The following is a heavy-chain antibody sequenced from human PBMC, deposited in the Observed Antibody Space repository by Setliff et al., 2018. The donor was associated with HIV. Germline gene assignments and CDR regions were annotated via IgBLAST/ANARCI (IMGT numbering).Heavy chain of an antibody. V-gene: IGHV1-2*02. CDR2: ITPNSGGT. CDR1: GYTLTDFY. Sequence: VASVKVSCKASGYTLTDFYIHWVRQAPGQGLEWMGWITPNSGGTEYAGKFQGRVTLTRDTSINTAYMEVTRLTSDDTAVYYCTGVSSQFSEWRKDYFDYWGQGTLVTVSS. CDR3: TGVSSQFSEWRKDYFDY. D-gene: IGHD3-3*01. J-gene: IGHJ4*02.